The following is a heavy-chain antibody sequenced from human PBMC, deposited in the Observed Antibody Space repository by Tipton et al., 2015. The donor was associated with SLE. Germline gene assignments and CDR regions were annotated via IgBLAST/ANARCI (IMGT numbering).Heavy chain of an antibody. Sequence: TLSLTCTVSGGSISSGSYYWGWIRQPAGKGLGWIGYIYTRGGTNYNPALKSRVTISVDTSKNQFSLQLNSVTAADTAVYYCARNPITMVRGVIPGVFDIWGQGTMVTVSS. CDR2: IYTRGGT. CDR1: GGSISSGSYY. J-gene: IGHJ3*02. D-gene: IGHD3-10*01. CDR3: ARNPITMVRGVIPGVFDI. V-gene: IGHV4-61*09.